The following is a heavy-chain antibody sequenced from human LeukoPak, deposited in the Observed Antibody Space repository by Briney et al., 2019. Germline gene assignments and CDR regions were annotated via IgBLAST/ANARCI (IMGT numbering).Heavy chain of an antibody. V-gene: IGHV4-59*01. CDR1: GGSISSYY. Sequence: SETLSLTCTVSGGSISSYYWSWIRQPPGKGLEWIGYIYYSGSTNYNPSLKSRVTISVDTSKNQFSLKLSSVTAADTAVYYCARCGSLPEYFQHWGQGTLVTVSS. CDR2: IYYSGST. CDR3: ARCGSLPEYFQH. J-gene: IGHJ1*01. D-gene: IGHD6-13*01.